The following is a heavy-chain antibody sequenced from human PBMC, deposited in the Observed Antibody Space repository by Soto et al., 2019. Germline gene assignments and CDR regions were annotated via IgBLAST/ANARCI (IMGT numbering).Heavy chain of an antibody. D-gene: IGHD4-17*01. CDR2: IYYSGTT. J-gene: IGHJ4*02. CDR3: AKDAGPRGDSDRAR. Sequence: SETLSLTCTVSCGSISSDYWSWIRQPPGKELEWIGYIYYSGTTNYNPSLKSRVTISINTSKKQFSLRLSSVTAADTAADYCAKDAGPRGDSDRARWGQGTLVTVSS. V-gene: IGHV4-59*12. CDR1: CGSISSDY.